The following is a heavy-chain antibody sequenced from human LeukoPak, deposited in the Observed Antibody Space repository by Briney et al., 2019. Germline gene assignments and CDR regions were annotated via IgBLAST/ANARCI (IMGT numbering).Heavy chain of an antibody. Sequence: ASVKVSCKASGYTFTSYDINWVRQATGQGLEWTGWMNPNSGNTGYAQKFQGRVTMTRNTSISTAYMELSSLRSEDTAVYYCAKTYYYDSSGSGAFDIWGQGTMVTVSS. CDR2: MNPNSGNT. CDR1: GYTFTSYD. J-gene: IGHJ3*02. V-gene: IGHV1-8*01. D-gene: IGHD3-22*01. CDR3: AKTYYYDSSGSGAFDI.